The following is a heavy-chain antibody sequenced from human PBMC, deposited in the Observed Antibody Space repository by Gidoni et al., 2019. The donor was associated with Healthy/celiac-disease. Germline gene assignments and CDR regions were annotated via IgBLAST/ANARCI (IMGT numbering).Heavy chain of an antibody. CDR3: ASPAPCSGGSCYRIEYPGYFDY. J-gene: IGHJ4*02. CDR2: ISSSGSTI. V-gene: IGHV3-11*01. Sequence: QVQLVESGGGLVKPGGSLRLSCAASGFTFSDYYMRWIRQAPGKGLEWVSYISSSGSTIYYADSVKGRFTISRDNAKNSLYLQMNSLRAEDTAVYYCASPAPCSGGSCYRIEYPGYFDYWGQGTLVTVSS. CDR1: GFTFSDYY. D-gene: IGHD2-15*01.